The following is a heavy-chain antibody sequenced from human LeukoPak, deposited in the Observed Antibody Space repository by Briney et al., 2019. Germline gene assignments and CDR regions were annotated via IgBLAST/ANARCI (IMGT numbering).Heavy chain of an antibody. CDR3: AGGAWNYYY. Sequence: PSETLSLTCTVSGGSISSGSYYWSWIRQPAGKGLEWIGRIYTSGSTNYNPSLKSRVTISVDTSKNQFSLKLSSATAADTAVYYCAGGAWNYYYWGQGTLVTVSS. J-gene: IGHJ4*02. CDR1: GGSISSGSYY. V-gene: IGHV4-61*02. D-gene: IGHD1-7*01. CDR2: IYTSGST.